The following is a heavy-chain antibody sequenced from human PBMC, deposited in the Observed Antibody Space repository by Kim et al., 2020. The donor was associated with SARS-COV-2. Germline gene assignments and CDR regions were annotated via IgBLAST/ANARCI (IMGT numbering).Heavy chain of an antibody. Sequence: SETLSLTCTVSGGSISSGGYYWSWIRQHPGKGLEWIGYIYYSGSTYYNPSLKSRVTISVDTSKNQFSLKLSSVTAADTAVYYCARTVYYYDSSGRLYYYYGMDVWGQGTTVTVSS. D-gene: IGHD3-22*01. CDR1: GGSISSGGYY. V-gene: IGHV4-31*03. CDR3: ARTVYYYDSSGRLYYYYGMDV. J-gene: IGHJ6*02. CDR2: IYYSGST.